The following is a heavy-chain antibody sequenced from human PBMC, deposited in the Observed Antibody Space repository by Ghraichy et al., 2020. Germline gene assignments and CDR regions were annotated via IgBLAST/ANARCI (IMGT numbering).Heavy chain of an antibody. D-gene: IGHD3-10*01. CDR2: IYYSGST. J-gene: IGHJ6*02. V-gene: IGHV4-31*03. Sequence: SETLSLTCTVSGDSIGSSGNYWSWIRQHPGKGLEWIGYIYYSGSTYYNPSLKSRITISIDKSKNQFSLELTSVTAADTAVYYCAAGNYYYFDLDVWGQGTTVTVSS. CDR3: AAGNYYYFDLDV. CDR1: GDSIGSSGNY.